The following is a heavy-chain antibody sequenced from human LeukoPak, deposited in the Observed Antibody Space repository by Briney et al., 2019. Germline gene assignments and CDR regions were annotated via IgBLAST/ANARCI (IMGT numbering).Heavy chain of an antibody. J-gene: IGHJ4*02. D-gene: IGHD6-19*01. Sequence: GGSLRLSCAASGFRFDDYAMYWARQVPGKGLEWVSGISWNSGNIGYADSVKGRFTISRDNVKNFLYLQMNSLRTEDTALYYCAKDDASGWYGQVDQWGQGTLVTVSS. V-gene: IGHV3-9*01. CDR2: ISWNSGNI. CDR1: GFRFDDYA. CDR3: AKDDASGWYGQVDQ.